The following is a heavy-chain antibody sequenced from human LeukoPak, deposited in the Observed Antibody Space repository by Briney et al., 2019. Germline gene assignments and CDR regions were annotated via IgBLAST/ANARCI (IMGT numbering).Heavy chain of an antibody. J-gene: IGHJ4*02. V-gene: IGHV3-53*04. Sequence: PGGSLRLSCAASGFTVSGNYMSWVRQAPGKGLEWVSVIYSGGSTYYADSVKGRFTISRHNSKNTLYLKMNSLRAEDTAVYYCARDSYDSSGFGVLWGQGTLVTVSS. CDR2: IYSGGST. CDR1: GFTVSGNY. D-gene: IGHD3-22*01. CDR3: ARDSYDSSGFGVL.